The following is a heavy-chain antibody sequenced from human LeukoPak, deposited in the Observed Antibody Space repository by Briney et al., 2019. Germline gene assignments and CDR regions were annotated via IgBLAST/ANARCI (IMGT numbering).Heavy chain of an antibody. D-gene: IGHD4-17*01. V-gene: IGHV3-15*01. CDR3: TSRPPTTAVSYFDY. CDR1: GFTFHSAW. J-gene: IGHJ4*02. Sequence: PGGSLRLSCAASGFTFHSAWMNWVRQAPGKGLEWVGRIKSNTDGGTTDFSAPVKGRFTISRDDSKNTAYLQMNSLKTEDTAVYYCTSRPPTTAVSYFDYWGQGTLVTVSS. CDR2: IKSNTDGGTT.